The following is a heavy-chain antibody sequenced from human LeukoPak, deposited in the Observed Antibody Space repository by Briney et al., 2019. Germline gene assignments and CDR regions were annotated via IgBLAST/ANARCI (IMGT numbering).Heavy chain of an antibody. CDR2: IYYSGST. CDR3: ARDRFYYGMDV. V-gene: IGHV4-59*01. Sequence: SETLSLTCTVSGGSISSYYWSWLRQPPGKGLEWIGYIYYSGSTNYNPSLKSRVTISVDTSKNQFSLKLSSVTAADTAVYYCARDRFYYGMDVWGQGTTVTVSS. D-gene: IGHD3-3*01. CDR1: GGSISSYY. J-gene: IGHJ6*02.